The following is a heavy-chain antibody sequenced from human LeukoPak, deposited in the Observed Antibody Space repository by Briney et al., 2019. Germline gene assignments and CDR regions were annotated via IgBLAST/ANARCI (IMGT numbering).Heavy chain of an antibody. CDR3: VKDLKLVYCSGGSCYSPGSDY. Sequence: PGGTLRLSCSVSGFTFSRYAMHWVREAPGKGLEYVSAISSNGGSTYYADSVKGRFTISRDNSKNTLYLQMSSLRAEDPAVYYCVKDLKLVYCSGGSCYSPGSDYWGQGTLVTVSS. V-gene: IGHV3-64D*06. CDR1: GFTFSRYA. CDR2: ISSNGGST. J-gene: IGHJ4*02. D-gene: IGHD2-15*01.